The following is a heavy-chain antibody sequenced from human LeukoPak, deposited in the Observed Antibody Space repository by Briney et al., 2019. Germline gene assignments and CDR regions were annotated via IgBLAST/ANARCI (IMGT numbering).Heavy chain of an antibody. Sequence: SVKVSCKASGGTFSSYAISWVRQAPGQGLEWMGRIIPIFGTANYAQKFQGRVTITTDESTSTAYMELSSLRSEDTAVYYCARDRGLRFGYFDYWGQGTLVTVSS. D-gene: IGHD3-16*01. CDR2: IIPIFGTA. V-gene: IGHV1-69*05. CDR3: ARDRGLRFGYFDY. J-gene: IGHJ4*02. CDR1: GGTFSSYA.